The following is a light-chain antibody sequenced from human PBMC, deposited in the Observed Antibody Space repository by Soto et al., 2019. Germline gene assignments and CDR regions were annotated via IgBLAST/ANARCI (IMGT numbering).Light chain of an antibody. CDR1: QSLLHNNVYTS. CDR3: MQALQTPNT. V-gene: IGKV2-28*01. J-gene: IGKJ5*01. CDR2: LGS. Sequence: DIVMTQSPLSLPVTLGEPASISCRSSQSLLHNNVYTSLDWYLQKPGQSPQLLIYLGSNRASGVPDRFSGTGSGTDFTLKISRVEAEDVGVYYCMQALQTPNTFGQGTRLEI.